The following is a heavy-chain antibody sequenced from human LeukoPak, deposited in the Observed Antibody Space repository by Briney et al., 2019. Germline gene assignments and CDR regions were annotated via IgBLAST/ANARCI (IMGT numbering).Heavy chain of an antibody. CDR3: ARAPPSYDFWSGYYHNPNDAFDI. J-gene: IGHJ3*02. CDR1: GFTFRSHD. D-gene: IGHD3-3*01. CDR2: ISASGGST. V-gene: IGHV3-23*01. Sequence: PGGSLRLSCAASGFTFRSHDMSWVRQAPGKGLEWVSGISASGGSTFYADSVKGRFTISRDNAKNSLYLQMNSLRAEDTAVYYCARAPPSYDFWSGYYHNPNDAFDIWGQGTMVTVSS.